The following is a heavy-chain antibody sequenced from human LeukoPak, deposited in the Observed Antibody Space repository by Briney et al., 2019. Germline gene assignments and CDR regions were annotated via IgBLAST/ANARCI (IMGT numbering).Heavy chain of an antibody. J-gene: IGHJ4*02. Sequence: SETLSLTCTVSGGSISSYYWSWIRQPPGKGLEWIGYIYHSGSTYYNPSLKSRVTISVDRSKNQFSLKLSSVTAADTAVYYCAANTLVSLEWGQGTLVTVSS. CDR2: IYHSGST. V-gene: IGHV4-59*04. D-gene: IGHD3-9*01. CDR3: AANTLVSLE. CDR1: GGSISSYY.